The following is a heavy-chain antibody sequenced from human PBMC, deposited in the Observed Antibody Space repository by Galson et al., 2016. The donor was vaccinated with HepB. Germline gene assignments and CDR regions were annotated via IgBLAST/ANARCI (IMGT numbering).Heavy chain of an antibody. CDR2: ISSSGATT. D-gene: IGHD3-10*01. Sequence: SLRLSCAASGFTFSTYAMTWVRQAPGKGLEWVSVISSSGATTYYADSVKGRFTISRDNSKNTLHLEMNSLRAEDTAVYYCAKNLPGRVTRPWGWGPKTEDNFYGMDVWGQGITVTVSS. CDR3: AKNLPGRVTRPWGWGPKTEDNFYGMDV. CDR1: GFTFSTYA. J-gene: IGHJ6*02. V-gene: IGHV3-23*01.